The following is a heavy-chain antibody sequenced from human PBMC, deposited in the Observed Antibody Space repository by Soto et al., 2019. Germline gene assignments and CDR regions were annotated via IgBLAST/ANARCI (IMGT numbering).Heavy chain of an antibody. CDR1: GYSFTSYW. CDR3: ARSPPGYYYDSSGYYYCGDAFDI. CDR2: IYPGDSDT. J-gene: IGHJ3*02. Sequence: GESLKISCKGSGYSFTSYWIGWVRQMPGKGLEWMGIIYPGDSDTRYSPSFQGQVTISADMSTSTADLQWSSLKASATAMYYCARSPPGYYYDSSGYYYCGDAFDIWGQGTMVTVSS. D-gene: IGHD3-22*01. V-gene: IGHV5-51*01.